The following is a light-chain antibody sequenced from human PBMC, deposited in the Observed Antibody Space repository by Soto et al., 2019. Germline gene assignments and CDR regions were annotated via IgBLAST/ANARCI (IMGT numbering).Light chain of an antibody. CDR2: GAF. Sequence: DIQMTQSPSSLSASVGDRVTIACRASPGIRSGLGWYQQRAGKAPKRLIYGAFNLQSGVSSRFSGSGSGTEFTLTITSLQPEDSATYYCLQHDTYPLTFGGGTKVEI. CDR3: LQHDTYPLT. CDR1: PGIRSG. V-gene: IGKV1-17*01. J-gene: IGKJ4*01.